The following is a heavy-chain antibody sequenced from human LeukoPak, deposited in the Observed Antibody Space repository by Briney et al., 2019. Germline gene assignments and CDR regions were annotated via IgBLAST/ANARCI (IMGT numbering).Heavy chain of an antibody. D-gene: IGHD6-19*01. Sequence: SETLSLTCTVSGGSISSYYWSWIRQPPGKGLEWIGYIYYSGSTNYNPSLKSRVTISVDTSKNQFSLELSSVTAADTAVYYCAKGYSSGYYVDAFDIWGQGTMVTVSS. J-gene: IGHJ3*02. CDR1: GGSISSYY. CDR3: AKGYSSGYYVDAFDI. V-gene: IGHV4-59*01. CDR2: IYYSGST.